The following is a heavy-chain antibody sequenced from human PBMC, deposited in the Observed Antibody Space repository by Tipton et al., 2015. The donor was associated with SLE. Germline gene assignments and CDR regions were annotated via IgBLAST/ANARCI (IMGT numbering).Heavy chain of an antibody. D-gene: IGHD4-17*01. CDR1: GEALGSGGYY. CDR3: ARAGTHGDYEHY. J-gene: IGHJ4*02. Sequence: GEALGSGGYYWSWVRQHPGKGLEWTGFIYSSGSTYYNPSLESRLTLSLDTSKSQFSLRLDSVTAADTAVYYCARAGTHGDYEHYWGQGTLVTVSS. V-gene: IGHV4-31*02. CDR2: IYSSGST.